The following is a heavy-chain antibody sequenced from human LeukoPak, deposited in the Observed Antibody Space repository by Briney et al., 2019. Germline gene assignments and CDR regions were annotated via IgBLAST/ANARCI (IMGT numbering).Heavy chain of an antibody. D-gene: IGHD2-2*01. J-gene: IGHJ4*02. V-gene: IGHV3-30*02. Sequence: GGSLRLSCAASGFTFSTSGMHWVRQAPGKGLEWVAFIRYDGSNKYYTDSVKGRFTISRDNSKNTLYLQMNSLRAEDTAVYYCAKDYCSSTSCYYFDYWGQGTLVTVSS. CDR3: AKDYCSSTSCYYFDY. CDR2: IRYDGSNK. CDR1: GFTFSTSG.